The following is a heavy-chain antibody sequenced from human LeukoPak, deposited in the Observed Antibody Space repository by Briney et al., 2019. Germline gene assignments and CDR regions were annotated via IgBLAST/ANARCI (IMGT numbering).Heavy chain of an antibody. V-gene: IGHV1-46*01. J-gene: IGHJ3*02. CDR2: INPSGGST. CDR3: ARDPGEDAFDI. CDR1: GYTFTSYY. D-gene: IGHD1-14*01. Sequence: ASVKVSCKASGYTFTSYYMHWVRQAPGQGLEWMGIINPSGGSTSYAQKFQGRVTMTRDMSTSTVYMELSSLRSEDTAVHYCARDPGEDAFDIWGQGTMVTVSS.